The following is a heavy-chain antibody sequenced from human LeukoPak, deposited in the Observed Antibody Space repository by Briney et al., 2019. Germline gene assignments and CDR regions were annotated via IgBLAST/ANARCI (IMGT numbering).Heavy chain of an antibody. J-gene: IGHJ3*01. V-gene: IGHV3-21*01. Sequence: GGSLRLSCAASGFSFSTHTMYWVRQAQGTWLEWDSSISNTSTSIYHADSVKGRFTISRDNTKNSLYLQMDSLRAEDTAVYYCARGFRAFDFWAQGTMVTVSS. CDR2: ISNTSTSI. CDR3: ARGFRAFDF. CDR1: GFSFSTHT.